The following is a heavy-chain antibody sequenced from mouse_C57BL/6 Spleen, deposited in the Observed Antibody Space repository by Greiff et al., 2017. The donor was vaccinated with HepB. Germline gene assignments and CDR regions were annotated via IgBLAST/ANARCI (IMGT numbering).Heavy chain of an antibody. D-gene: IGHD1-1*01. V-gene: IGHV1-52*01. CDR1: GDTFTSYW. J-gene: IGHJ3*01. Sequence: QVQLQQPGAELVRPGASVKLSRKASGDTFTSYWMHWGKQRPIQGLEWIGNIDPSDSETHYNQKFKDKATLTVDKSSSTAYMQLSSLTSEDSAVYYCARTYYGSSWFAYWGQGTLVTVSA. CDR2: IDPSDSET. CDR3: ARTYYGSSWFAY.